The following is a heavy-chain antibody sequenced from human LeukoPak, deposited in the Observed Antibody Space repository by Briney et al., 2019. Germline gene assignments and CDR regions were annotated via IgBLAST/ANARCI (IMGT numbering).Heavy chain of an antibody. J-gene: IGHJ4*02. Sequence: GGSLGLSCAASGFIFSNYNMNWVRQTPGKGLEWLSYISSSSGTIYYADSVKGRFTISGDNAKNSLYLQMSSLRAEDTAVYYCARALGYSYGYAVDYWGQETLVTVSS. CDR1: GFIFSNYN. V-gene: IGHV3-48*01. CDR3: ARALGYSYGYAVDY. CDR2: ISSSSGTI. D-gene: IGHD5-18*01.